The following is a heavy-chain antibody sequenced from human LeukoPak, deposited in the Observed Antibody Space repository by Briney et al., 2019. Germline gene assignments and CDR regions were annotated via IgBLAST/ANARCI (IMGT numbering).Heavy chain of an antibody. D-gene: IGHD3-16*01. CDR2: IEEGGSQI. J-gene: IGHJ4*02. Sequence: GGSLRLSCAASGFTFSRFWMTWVRQAPGKGLEGVANIEEGGSQIYCVGSVKRLFTLSRDNARDSLYLQMTSLRVEDTAIYYCARDATRGGDFDYWGQGTLVTVSS. CDR3: ARDATRGGDFDY. V-gene: IGHV3-7*01. CDR1: GFTFSRFW.